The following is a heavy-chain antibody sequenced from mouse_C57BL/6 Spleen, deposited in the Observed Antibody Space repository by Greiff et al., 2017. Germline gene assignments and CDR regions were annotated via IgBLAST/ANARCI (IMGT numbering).Heavy chain of an antibody. CDR2: IRNKANGYTT. D-gene: IGHD2-3*01. CDR1: GFTFTDYY. Sequence: EVKLVESGGGLVQPGGSLSLSCAASGFTFTDYYMSWVRQPPGKALEWLGFIRNKANGYTTEYSASVKGRFTISRDNSQSILYLQMNALRAEDIATYYCASSLCHYDGYYGAYWGQGTLVTVSA. CDR3: ASSLCHYDGYYGAY. V-gene: IGHV7-3*01. J-gene: IGHJ3*01.